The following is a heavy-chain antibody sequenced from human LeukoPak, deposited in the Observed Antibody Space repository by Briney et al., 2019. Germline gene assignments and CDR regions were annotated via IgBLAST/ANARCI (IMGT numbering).Heavy chain of an antibody. J-gene: IGHJ4*02. D-gene: IGHD1-26*01. Sequence: PGGSLRLSCVASGLTFSTHGMNWVRQAPGKGLEWVAFIRYDGSNKYYADSVKGRFTISRDNSKNTLHLQMNSLKTEDTAVYYCTTDDRSHGLDYWGQGTLVTVSS. V-gene: IGHV3-30*02. CDR2: IRYDGSNK. CDR3: TTDDRSHGLDY. CDR1: GLTFSTHG.